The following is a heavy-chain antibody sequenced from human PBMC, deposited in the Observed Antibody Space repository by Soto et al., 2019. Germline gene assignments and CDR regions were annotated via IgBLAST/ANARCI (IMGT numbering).Heavy chain of an antibody. V-gene: IGHV5-51*01. CDR2: IYPGDSDT. J-gene: IGHJ4*02. Sequence: GESLKISCKGSGYSFTSYWIGWVRQMPGKGLEWMGIIYPGDSDTRYSPSFQGPVTISADKSISTAYLQWSSLKASDTAMYYCARYWAPRAVAVGVPFDYWGQGTLVTVSS. CDR3: ARYWAPRAVAVGVPFDY. D-gene: IGHD6-19*01. CDR1: GYSFTSYW.